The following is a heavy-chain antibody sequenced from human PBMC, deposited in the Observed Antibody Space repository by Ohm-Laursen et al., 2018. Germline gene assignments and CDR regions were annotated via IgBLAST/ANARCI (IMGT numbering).Heavy chain of an antibody. J-gene: IGHJ3*02. CDR1: GFTFSNHV. CDR2: ISGSGGGT. Sequence: SLRLSCAASGFTFSNHVMSWVRQAPGKGLEWVTGISGSGGGTYYADSVKGRFTISRDNSKNTLYLQMNSLRAEDTAVYYCAKDERYYSDVFDIGGQGTMVTVSS. V-gene: IGHV3-23*01. CDR3: AKDERYYSDVFDI. D-gene: IGHD3-22*01.